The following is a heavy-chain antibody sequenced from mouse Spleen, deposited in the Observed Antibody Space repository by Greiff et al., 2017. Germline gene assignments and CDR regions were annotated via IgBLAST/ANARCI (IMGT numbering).Heavy chain of an antibody. V-gene: IGHV2-2*02. CDR2: IWSGGST. CDR3: ARPGRGYFDV. J-gene: IGHJ1*01. Sequence: VKVVESGPGLVAPSQSLSITCTVSGFSLTGYGVNWVRQPPGKGLEWLGVIWSGGSTDYNAAFISRLSISKDNSKSQVFFKMNSLQANDTAIYYCARPGRGYFDVWGAGTTVTVSS. CDR1: GFSLTGYG.